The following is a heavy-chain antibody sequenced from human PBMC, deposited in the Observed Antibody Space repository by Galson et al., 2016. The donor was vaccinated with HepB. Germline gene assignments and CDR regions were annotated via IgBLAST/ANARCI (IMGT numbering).Heavy chain of an antibody. CDR2: ISYDGGDK. Sequence: SLRLSCAASGFTFSRYGMHWVRQAPGKGLEWVAVISYDGGDKHYADSVKGRFTVSRDNSKNTLFLQMNSLRVEDTAVYYCARGGRWLQWADYFHPWGQGTQVTASS. V-gene: IGHV3-30*19. D-gene: IGHD5-24*01. J-gene: IGHJ1*01. CDR1: GFTFSRYG. CDR3: ARGGRWLQWADYFHP.